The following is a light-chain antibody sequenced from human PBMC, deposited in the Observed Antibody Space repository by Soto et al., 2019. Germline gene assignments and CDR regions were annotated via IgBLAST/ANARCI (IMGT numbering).Light chain of an antibody. CDR2: DAS. J-gene: IGKJ4*01. Sequence: DIQMTQSPSSLSASVGDRVTITCQASQDISNYLNWYQQKPGKAPKLLIYDASNLETGVPSRFSGSGSGTDFTFTISSLQPEDIETYYCQQYDNRPLTFGGGTNVEIK. V-gene: IGKV1-33*01. CDR1: QDISNY. CDR3: QQYDNRPLT.